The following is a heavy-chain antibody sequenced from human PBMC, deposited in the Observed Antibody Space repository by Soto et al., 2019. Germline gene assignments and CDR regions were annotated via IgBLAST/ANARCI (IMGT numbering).Heavy chain of an antibody. CDR2: IYYSGST. D-gene: IGHD3-3*01. J-gene: IGHJ6*02. CDR1: GGSISSYY. V-gene: IGHV4-59*01. CDR3: ACGPPRFTFFGVDLAF. Sequence: SETLSLTCTVSGGSISSYYWSRIRQPPGKGLEWIGYIYYSGSTNYNPSLKSRVTISVDTSKNQFSLKLSSVTAADTAVYYCACGPPRFTFFGVDLAFWGQGTTVPAS.